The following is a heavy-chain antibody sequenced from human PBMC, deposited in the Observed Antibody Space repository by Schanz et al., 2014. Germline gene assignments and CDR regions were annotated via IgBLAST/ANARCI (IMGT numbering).Heavy chain of an antibody. CDR2: ISGSGGST. CDR3: ARDLISSGWYG. V-gene: IGHV3-23*04. J-gene: IGHJ4*02. CDR1: GFSFSNYW. D-gene: IGHD6-19*01. Sequence: EVQLVESGGGLVKPGGSLRLSCAASGFSFSNYWMSWVRQAPGKGLEWVSGISGSGGSTYDADSVKGRFTISRDNPKNTLYLQMNSLRVEDTAVYYCARDLISSGWYGWGQGTLVTVSS.